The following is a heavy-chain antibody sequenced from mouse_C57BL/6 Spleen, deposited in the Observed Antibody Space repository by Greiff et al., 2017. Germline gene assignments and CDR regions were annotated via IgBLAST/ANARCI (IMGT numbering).Heavy chain of an antibody. V-gene: IGHV2-9*01. D-gene: IGHD1-1*01. Sequence: QVHVKQSGPGLVAPSPSLSITCTVSGFSLTSYGVAWVRQPPGKGLEWLGVIWGGGSPNYNSALMSRLSISKDNSKSQAFLKMNSRQTDDTAMYSSAKHAWPAITTGVAPYWYFDVWGTGTTVTVSS. CDR1: GFSLTSYG. J-gene: IGHJ1*03. CDR2: IWGGGSP. CDR3: AKHAWPAITTGVAPYWYFDV.